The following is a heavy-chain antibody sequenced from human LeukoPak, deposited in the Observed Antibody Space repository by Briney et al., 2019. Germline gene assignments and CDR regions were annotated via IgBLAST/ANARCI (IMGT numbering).Heavy chain of an antibody. J-gene: IGHJ4*01. CDR2: ISSSSGYI. D-gene: IGHD3-22*01. Sequence: GGSLRLSCAASGFTFSSYSMNWVRQAPGKGLEWVSSISSSSGYIYYADSVKGRFTISRDNAKNSLYLQMNSLRAEDTAVYYCARGRFHLDSSVYSSFYHWGHGTLVTVSS. CDR1: GFTFSSYS. V-gene: IGHV3-21*01. CDR3: ARGRFHLDSSVYSSFYH.